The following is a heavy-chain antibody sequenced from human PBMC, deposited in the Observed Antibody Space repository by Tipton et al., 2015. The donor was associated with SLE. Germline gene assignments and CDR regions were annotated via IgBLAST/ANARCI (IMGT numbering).Heavy chain of an antibody. J-gene: IGHJ4*02. CDR2: IWYDGSNK. CDR1: GFTFSSHG. V-gene: IGHV3-30*02. D-gene: IGHD4-23*01. CDR3: AKDRWAVSAQYYFDY. Sequence: SLRLSCAASGFTFSSHGMHWVRQAPGKGLEWVACIWYDGSNKYYTDSVKGRFTISRDNPKNTLFLQMNSLRDEDTAVYYCAKDRWAVSAQYYFDYGGQGTLVTVSS.